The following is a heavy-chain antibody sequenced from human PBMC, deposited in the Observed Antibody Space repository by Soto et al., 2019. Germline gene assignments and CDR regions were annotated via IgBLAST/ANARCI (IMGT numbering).Heavy chain of an antibody. CDR2: IIPIFGTA. V-gene: IGHV1-69*01. Sequence: QVQLVQSGAEVKKPGSSVKVSCKASGGTFSSYAISWVRQAPGQGLEWMGGIIPIFGTANYAQKFQGRVTITADESTSTAYMELSSLRSEDTAVYYCARESRHIVVVPAATPQRYYGMDVWGQGTTVTVSS. CDR3: ARESRHIVVVPAATPQRYYGMDV. J-gene: IGHJ6*02. D-gene: IGHD2-2*01. CDR1: GGTFSSYA.